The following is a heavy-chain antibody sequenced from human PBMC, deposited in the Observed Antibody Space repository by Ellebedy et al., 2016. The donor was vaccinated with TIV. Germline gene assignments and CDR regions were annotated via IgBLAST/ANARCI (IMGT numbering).Heavy chain of an antibody. CDR1: GFTFTSYA. D-gene: IGHD3-9*01. CDR2: ISGNNENS. V-gene: IGHV3-23*01. J-gene: IGHJ4*02. Sequence: GGSLRLSCAASGFTFTSYAMNWVRQAPGKGLEWVSAISGNNENSHYADSVKGRFTVFRDNSNNTVHLEMNNLRAEDTAIYYCAKVDILRWYYFDSWGQGALVTVSS. CDR3: AKVDILRWYYFDS.